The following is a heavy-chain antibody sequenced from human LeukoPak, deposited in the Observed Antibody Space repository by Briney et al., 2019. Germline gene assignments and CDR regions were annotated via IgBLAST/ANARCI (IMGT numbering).Heavy chain of an antibody. V-gene: IGHV1-18*01. CDR2: ISAYNGNT. CDR1: GYTFTSYG. D-gene: IGHD2-21*02. Sequence: ASVTVSFKASGYTFTSYGISWVRPAPGQGLEWMGLISAYNGNTNYAQKLQGRVTMTTDTSTSTDYMELRSLRSDDTAVYYCARDLIVVVTADDAFDIWGQGTMVTVSS. CDR3: ARDLIVVVTADDAFDI. J-gene: IGHJ3*02.